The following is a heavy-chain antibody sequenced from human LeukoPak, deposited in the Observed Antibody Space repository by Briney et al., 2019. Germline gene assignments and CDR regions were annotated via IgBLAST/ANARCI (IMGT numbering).Heavy chain of an antibody. CDR3: ARDLGYPPPYYFDY. J-gene: IGHJ4*02. D-gene: IGHD6-25*01. CDR2: ISAYNGNT. CDR1: GYTFTSYG. V-gene: IGHV1-18*01. Sequence: ASVKVSCKASGYTFTSYGISWVRQAPGQGLEWMGWISAYNGNTNYAQKLQGRVTMTTDTSTSTAYMELRSLRSDDTAVYYCARDLGYPPPYYFDYWGQGTLVTVSS.